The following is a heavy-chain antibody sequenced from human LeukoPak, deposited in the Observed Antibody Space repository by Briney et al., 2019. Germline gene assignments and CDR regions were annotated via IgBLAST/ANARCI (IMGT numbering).Heavy chain of an antibody. CDR2: ISGSGGST. V-gene: IGHV3-23*01. J-gene: IGHJ4*02. CDR3: AKSQDSGRLFHFDY. D-gene: IGHD1-26*01. CDR1: GFTFSSNV. Sequence: GGSLRLSCAASGFTFSSNVMSWVRQAPGKGLEWVSVISGSGGSTYYADSVKGRLTISRDSSKNTLYLQMNNLRAEDTAVYYCAKSQDSGRLFHFDYWGQGTLVTVSS.